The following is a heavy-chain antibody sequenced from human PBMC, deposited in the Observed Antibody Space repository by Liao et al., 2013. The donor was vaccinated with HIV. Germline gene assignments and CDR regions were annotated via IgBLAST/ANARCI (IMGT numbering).Heavy chain of an antibody. J-gene: IGHJ4*02. Sequence: HLQLQESGSGLVKPSQTLSLTCAISGGSISSAGYSWNWIRQTPGKGLEWIGYVYHSGGTYYNPSLKSRVTISLDRSKNQVSLKLTSVTAADTAVYYCARGVGTTNFDYWGQGTLVTVSS. D-gene: IGHD1-26*01. CDR2: VYHSGGT. CDR1: GGSISSAGYS. CDR3: ARGVGTTNFDY. V-gene: IGHV4-30-2*01.